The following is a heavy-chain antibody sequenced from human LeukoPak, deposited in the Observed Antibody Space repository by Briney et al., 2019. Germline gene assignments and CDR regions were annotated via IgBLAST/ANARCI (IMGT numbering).Heavy chain of an antibody. V-gene: IGHV1-69*01. CDR2: IIPIFGTA. J-gene: IGHJ4*02. CDR1: GGTFSSYA. D-gene: IGHD4-17*01. CDR3: ARGRHDYGDYRHDY. Sequence: ASVKVSCKASGGTFSSYAISWVRQAPGQGLEWMGGIIPIFGTANYAQKFQGRVTITADESTSTAYMELSSLRSEDTAVYYCARGRHDYGDYRHDYWGQGTLVTVSS.